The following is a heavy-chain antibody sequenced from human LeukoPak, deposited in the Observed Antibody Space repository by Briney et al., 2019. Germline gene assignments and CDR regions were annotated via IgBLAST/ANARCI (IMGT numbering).Heavy chain of an antibody. Sequence: ASVKVSCKASGYTFTGYYMHWVRQAPGQGLEWMGWMNPNSGNTGYAQKFQGRVTMTRNTSISTAYMELSSLRSEDTAVYYCAREGGLYGMDVWGQGTTVTVSS. CDR1: GYTFTGYY. CDR3: AREGGLYGMDV. J-gene: IGHJ6*02. CDR2: MNPNSGNT. D-gene: IGHD2-15*01. V-gene: IGHV1-8*02.